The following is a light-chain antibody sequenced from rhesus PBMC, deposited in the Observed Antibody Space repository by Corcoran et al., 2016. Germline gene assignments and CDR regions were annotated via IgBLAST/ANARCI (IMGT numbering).Light chain of an antibody. V-gene: IGKV1-66*01. CDR1: QDINNY. Sequence: DIQMTQSPSSLSASVGDRVTITCRASQDINNYLSWYQQIPGKAPKPLIYSASILETGVPSRFRGTRSGTDYALTITSLQPEDVATYYCQQYNSIPYSFGQGTKVEIK. CDR3: QQYNSIPYS. CDR2: SAS. J-gene: IGKJ2*01.